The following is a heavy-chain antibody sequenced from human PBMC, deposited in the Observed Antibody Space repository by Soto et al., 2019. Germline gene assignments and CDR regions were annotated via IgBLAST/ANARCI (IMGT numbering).Heavy chain of an antibody. CDR2: INSDGSTI. J-gene: IGHJ5*02. Sequence: GGSLRLSCAASGFSFSNYEMNWVRQAPGEGREWVSYINSDGSTIYYADSVKGRFTVSRDNAKNSLYLQMNSLRGEDPAVYYCVRYQRYDRVPPFFAPWGQGTLVTV. V-gene: IGHV3-48*03. CDR1: GFSFSNYE. D-gene: IGHD3-3*01. CDR3: VRYQRYDRVPPFFAP.